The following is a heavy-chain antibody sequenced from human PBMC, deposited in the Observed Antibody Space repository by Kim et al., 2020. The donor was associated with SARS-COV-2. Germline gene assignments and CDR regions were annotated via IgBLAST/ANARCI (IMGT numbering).Heavy chain of an antibody. Sequence: ANSVKGRFTISRDNSKNTLYLQMNRRRAEDTAVYYCARDGRYFDRGAFDIWGQGTMVTVSS. CDR3: ARDGRYFDRGAFDI. V-gene: IGHV3-66*01. J-gene: IGHJ3*02. D-gene: IGHD3-9*01.